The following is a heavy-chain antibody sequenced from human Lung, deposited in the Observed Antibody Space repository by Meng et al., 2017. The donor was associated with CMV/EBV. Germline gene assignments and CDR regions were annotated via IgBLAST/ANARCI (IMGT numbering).Heavy chain of an antibody. V-gene: IGHV1-18*01. Sequence: SVXVSXXASGYSFRTFGISWVRKAPGQGLEWMGWISAYNGNTTYTQKLQGRVTMTRDTSTRTVYMELRSLRSDDTAVYYCARDRVLRGVNGLDVWGQGTTVTVSS. CDR3: ARDRVLRGVNGLDV. D-gene: IGHD3-10*01. J-gene: IGHJ6*02. CDR1: GYSFRTFG. CDR2: ISAYNGNT.